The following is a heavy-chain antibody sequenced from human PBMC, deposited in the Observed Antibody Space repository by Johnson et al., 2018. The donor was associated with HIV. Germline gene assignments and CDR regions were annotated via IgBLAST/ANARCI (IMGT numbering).Heavy chain of an antibody. CDR1: GFTFSSDG. CDR3: ASTYYNFWSGPPSSAFDI. J-gene: IGHJ3*02. Sequence: QVQLVESGGGVVQPGRSLRLSCAASGFTFSSDGMHWVRQAPGKGLEWVAVIWYDGSNKYYADSVKGRFTISRDSSKNTLYLQMNSLRAEDAAVYYCASTYYNFWSGPPSSAFDIWGQGTMVTVSS. CDR2: IWYDGSNK. V-gene: IGHV3-33*01. D-gene: IGHD3-3*01.